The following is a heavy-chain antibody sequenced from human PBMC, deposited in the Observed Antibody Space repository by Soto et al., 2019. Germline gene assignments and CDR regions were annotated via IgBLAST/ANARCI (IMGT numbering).Heavy chain of an antibody. J-gene: IGHJ4*02. D-gene: IGHD2-2*01. CDR3: AKGGTSTRAEIDY. CDR1: GFTFSNSA. Sequence: DVQVVESGGGLVQPGGSLRLSCAASGFTFSNSAMHWVRQAPGKGLEYVSGISSNGGYTYYANSVKDRFTISRDNAKNTLYLQMGSLRGEDRAVYYCAKGGTSTRAEIDYWGQGTLVTVSS. CDR2: ISSNGGYT. V-gene: IGHV3-64*01.